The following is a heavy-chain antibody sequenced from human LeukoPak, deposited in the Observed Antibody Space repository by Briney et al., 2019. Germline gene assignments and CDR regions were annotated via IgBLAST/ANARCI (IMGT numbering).Heavy chain of an antibody. Sequence: ASVKVSCKASGYTFTGYYMHWVRQAPGQGLERMGWINPNSGGTNYAQKFQGRVTLTRDTSISTAYMEVSRLRSDDTVVYYCARGYCTTTSCREGHDYWGQGTLVTVSS. J-gene: IGHJ4*02. D-gene: IGHD2-2*01. CDR3: ARGYCTTTSCREGHDY. CDR1: GYTFTGYY. V-gene: IGHV1-2*02. CDR2: INPNSGGT.